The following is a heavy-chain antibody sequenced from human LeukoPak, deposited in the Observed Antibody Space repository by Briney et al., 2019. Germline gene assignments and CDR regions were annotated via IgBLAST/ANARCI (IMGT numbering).Heavy chain of an antibody. CDR1: GFTFSSYG. CDR2: ISYDGSNK. CDR3: ANLLRWEPY. D-gene: IGHD4-23*01. J-gene: IGHJ4*02. V-gene: IGHV3-30*18. Sequence: GGSLRLSCAASGFTFSSYGMHWVRQAPGKGLEWVAVISYDGSNKYYADSVKGRFTISRDNSKNTLYLQMSSLRAEDTAVYYCANLLRWEPYWGQGTLVTVSS.